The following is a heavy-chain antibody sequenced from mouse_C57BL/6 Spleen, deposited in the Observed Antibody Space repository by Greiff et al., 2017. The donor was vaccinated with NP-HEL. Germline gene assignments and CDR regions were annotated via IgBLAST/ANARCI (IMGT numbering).Heavy chain of an antibody. D-gene: IGHD4-1*01. V-gene: IGHV1-50*01. J-gene: IGHJ2*01. CDR2: IDPSDSYT. CDR3: ARKTGTSLDY. Sequence: QVQLQQPGAELVKPGASVKLSCKASGYTFTSYWMQWVKQRPGQGLEWIGEIDPSDSYTNYNQKFKGKATLTVDTSSSTAYMQLSSLTSEDSAVYYCARKTGTSLDYWGQGTTLTVSS. CDR1: GYTFTSYW.